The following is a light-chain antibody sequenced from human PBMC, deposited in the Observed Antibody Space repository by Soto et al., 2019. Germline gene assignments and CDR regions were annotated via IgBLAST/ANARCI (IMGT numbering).Light chain of an antibody. CDR2: GNT. Sequence: QSVLTQPPSVSGAPGQRVTMSCTGSSSNIGAGCDVHWYQHLPGTAPKLLIYGNTNRPSGVPDRFSGSKSGTSASLAITGLQAEDEADYYCQSYDTSPSGPVVFGGGTKLTVL. CDR1: SSNIGAGCD. CDR3: QSYDTSPSGPVV. J-gene: IGLJ2*01. V-gene: IGLV1-40*01.